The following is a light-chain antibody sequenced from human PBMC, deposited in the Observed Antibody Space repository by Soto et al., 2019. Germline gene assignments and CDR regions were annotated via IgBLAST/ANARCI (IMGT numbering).Light chain of an antibody. CDR2: ATS. CDR3: QQNCSPPPIT. J-gene: IGKJ5*01. CDR1: QNVAHF. V-gene: IGKV1-39*01. Sequence: DIQMTQSPSSLSPSVGDRVTITCRASQNVAHFLNGYQQKPCKAPKLLIYATSILHSGAPSMFSSSGVGADFTPIISSLQTEDFTTYYCQQNCSPPPITFGQGTRLEIK.